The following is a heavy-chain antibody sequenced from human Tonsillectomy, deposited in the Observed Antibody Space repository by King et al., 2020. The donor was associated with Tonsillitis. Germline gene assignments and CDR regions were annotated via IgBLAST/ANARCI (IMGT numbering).Heavy chain of an antibody. CDR3: VRDHPTGSTSGGAFDH. CDR1: GGPLSNSGYS. CDR2: VYNGGTT. D-gene: IGHD3-16*01. V-gene: IGHV4-30-4*07. J-gene: IGHJ3*01. Sequence: QLQESGPGVVRPSQTLSLTCAVSGGPLSNSGYSWSWVRQPPGKGLQWIGSVYNGGTTYHNPSLKNPVMISIDTSKSQFFLKRSSVTAADPAVYYCVRDHPTGSTSGGAFDHWGEGTSVTVSS.